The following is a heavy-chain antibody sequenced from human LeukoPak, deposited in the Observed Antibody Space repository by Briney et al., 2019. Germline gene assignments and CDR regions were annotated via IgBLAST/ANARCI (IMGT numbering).Heavy chain of an antibody. CDR2: INHSGST. V-gene: IGHV4-34*01. D-gene: IGHD3-22*01. J-gene: IGHJ3*02. Sequence: SETLSLTCAVYGGSFSGYYWSWIRQPPGKGLEWIGEINHSGSTNYNPSLKSRVTIPVDTSKNQFSLKLSSVTAADTAVYYCARDPLISSGYYSITKPFVFDIWGQGTMVTVSS. CDR3: ARDPLISSGYYSITKPFVFDI. CDR1: GGSFSGYY.